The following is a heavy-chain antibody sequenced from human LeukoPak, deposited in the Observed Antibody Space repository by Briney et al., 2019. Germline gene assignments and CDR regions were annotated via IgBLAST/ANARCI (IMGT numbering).Heavy chain of an antibody. V-gene: IGHV3-23*01. CDR1: EFTFSSYA. D-gene: IGHD6-13*01. CDR3: AKEFSSCWYYYFDY. CDR2: ISGSGGTT. J-gene: IGHJ4*02. Sequence: GGSLRLSCAAAEFTFSSYAMSRVRQAPGKGLEWVSAISGSGGTTYYTDSVKCRFTISRDNSKSTLYLQMSSLRAEDTAVYCCAKEFSSCWYYYFDYWGQGTLVTVSS.